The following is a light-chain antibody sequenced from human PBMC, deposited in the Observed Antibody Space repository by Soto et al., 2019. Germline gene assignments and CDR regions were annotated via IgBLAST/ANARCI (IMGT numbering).Light chain of an antibody. Sequence: QSALTQPASVSGSPGQSITISCTGTSRDVGAYDFVSWYQHYPGKAPKLVTFDVTHPPPGISDRFSGSKSANTASLTISGLQAEDEAFYYCSSYTTRSTLVFGGGTKVTVL. CDR1: SRDVGAYDF. V-gene: IGLV2-14*01. CDR3: SSYTTRSTLV. CDR2: DVT. J-gene: IGLJ2*01.